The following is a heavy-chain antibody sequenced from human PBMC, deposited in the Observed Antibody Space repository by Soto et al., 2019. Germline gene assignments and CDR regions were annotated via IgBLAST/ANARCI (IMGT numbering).Heavy chain of an antibody. Sequence: SETLSLTCTVSGGYISSSTYYWGWIHQPPGKVLEWIGTIYYSGSPYYNPSLKSRVTISVDTSKNQFSLKLSSVTAADTAVYYCARRVVAATRIFWFDPWGQGTLVTGSS. CDR2: IYYSGSP. D-gene: IGHD2-15*01. CDR1: GGYISSSTYY. J-gene: IGHJ5*02. V-gene: IGHV4-39*01. CDR3: ARRVVAATRIFWFDP.